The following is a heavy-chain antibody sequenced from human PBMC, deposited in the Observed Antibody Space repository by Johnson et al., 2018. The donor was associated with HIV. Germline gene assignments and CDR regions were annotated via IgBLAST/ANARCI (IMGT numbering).Heavy chain of an antibody. D-gene: IGHD3-10*01. CDR1: GFTFSSYA. Sequence: VQLVESGGGLVQPGGSLRLSCVASGFTFSSYAMNWVRQAPGKGLEWVSGISGSDGNTYYTDSVKGRFTISRDNSKNTLYLQMNSLRAEDTAVYYCANLYPYGSGAFDIWGQGTMVTVSS. J-gene: IGHJ3*02. CDR2: ISGSDGNT. CDR3: ANLYPYGSGAFDI. V-gene: IGHV3-23*04.